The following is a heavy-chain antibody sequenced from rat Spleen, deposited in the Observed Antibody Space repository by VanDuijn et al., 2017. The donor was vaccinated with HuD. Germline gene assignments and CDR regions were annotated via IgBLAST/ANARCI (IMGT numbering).Heavy chain of an antibody. D-gene: IGHD1-11*01. J-gene: IGHJ3*01. Sequence: EVQLVESGGGLVQPKGSLRLSCAASGFDFNSYAMSWVRQAPGKGLDLVADISSKSYNYATYYADSVKDRFTISRDESQSMVYLQMDNLKTEDKAVYYCTVLRSGFAYWGQGTLVTVSS. CDR2: ISSKSYNYAT. CDR3: TVLRSGFAY. V-gene: IGHV10-10*01. CDR1: GFDFNSYA.